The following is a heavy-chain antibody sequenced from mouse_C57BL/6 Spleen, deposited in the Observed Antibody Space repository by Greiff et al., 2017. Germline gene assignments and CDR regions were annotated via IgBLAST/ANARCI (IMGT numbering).Heavy chain of an antibody. D-gene: IGHD1-1*01. V-gene: IGHV7-3*01. Sequence: DVKLVESGGGLVQPGGSLSLSCAASGFTFTDYYMSWVRQPPGKALEWLGFIRNKANGYTTEYSASVKGRFTISRDNSQSILYLQMNALRAEYSATYYCARTTVVADYFDYWGQGTTLTVSS. CDR3: ARTTVVADYFDY. CDR1: GFTFTDYY. J-gene: IGHJ2*01. CDR2: IRNKANGYTT.